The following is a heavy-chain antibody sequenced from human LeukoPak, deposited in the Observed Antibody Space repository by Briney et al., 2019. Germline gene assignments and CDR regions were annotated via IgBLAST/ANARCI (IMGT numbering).Heavy chain of an antibody. CDR2: ISSSSDYI. CDR3: ATGRSCTTCYLPDY. V-gene: IGHV3-21*01. D-gene: IGHD2-2*01. CDR1: GFTLSSYS. Sequence: GGSLRLSCAASGFTLSSYSMNWVRQAPGKGLEWVSSISSSSDYIYYADSVKGRFTISRDNAKNSLYLQMNSLRAEDTAVYHCATGRSCTTCYLPDYWGQGTLVTVSS. J-gene: IGHJ4*02.